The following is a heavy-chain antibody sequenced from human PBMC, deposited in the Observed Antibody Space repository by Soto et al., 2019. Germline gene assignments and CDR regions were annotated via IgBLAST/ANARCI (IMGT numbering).Heavy chain of an antibody. CDR3: ARARDASSGYPHSYFDY. V-gene: IGHV1-3*01. CDR1: GYTFTNDA. J-gene: IGHJ4*02. D-gene: IGHD3-22*01. Sequence: ASVKVSCKASGYTFTNDAMHWVRQSPAQRLEWMGWIHAGNGNTKYSQKFQCRVTITRDTSASTAYMELRSLRSEDTTVYYCARARDASSGYPHSYFDYWRQGTLVTVSS. CDR2: IHAGNGNT.